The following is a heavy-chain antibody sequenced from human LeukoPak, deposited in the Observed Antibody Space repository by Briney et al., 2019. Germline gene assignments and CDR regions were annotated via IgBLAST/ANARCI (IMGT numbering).Heavy chain of an antibody. J-gene: IGHJ3*02. V-gene: IGHV4-59*01. CDR2: IYYSGST. Sequence: PETLSLTCTVSGGSISSYYWSWIRQPPGKGLEWIGYIYYSGSTNYNPSLKSRVTISVDTSKNQFSLKLSSVTAADTAVYYCARVLQWYAFDIWGQGTMVTVSS. D-gene: IGHD4-23*01. CDR1: GGSISSYY. CDR3: ARVLQWYAFDI.